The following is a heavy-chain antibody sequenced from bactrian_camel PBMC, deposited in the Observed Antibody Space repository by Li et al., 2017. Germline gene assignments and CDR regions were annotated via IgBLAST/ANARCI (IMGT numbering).Heavy chain of an antibody. J-gene: IGHJ4*01. CDR2: IYTGGGDT. D-gene: IGHD1*01. CDR3: AATGAGFTCAGRQSYNY. CDR1: GYSHARNC. Sequence: HVQLVESGGGSVQAGGSLRLSCVASGYSHARNCMAWFRLVPGKAREGVASIYTGGGDTYYADSVKGRFTTSRNKSNRTVTVYLQMNSLQPEDTAMYYCAATGAGFTCAGRQSYNYWGQGTQVTVS. V-gene: IGHV3S6*01.